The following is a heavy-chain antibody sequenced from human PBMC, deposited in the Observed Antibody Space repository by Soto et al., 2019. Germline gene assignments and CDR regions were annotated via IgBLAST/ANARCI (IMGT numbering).Heavy chain of an antibody. J-gene: IGHJ4*02. D-gene: IGHD3-10*01. V-gene: IGHV4-59*01. Sequence: ASETLSLTCTVSGGSISSYYWSWIRQPPGKGLEWIGYIYYSGSTNYNPSLKSRVTISVDTSKNQFSLKLSSVTAADTAVYYCARADGSGSYSPYDYWGQGTLVTVSS. CDR3: ARADGSGSYSPYDY. CDR1: GGSISSYY. CDR2: IYYSGST.